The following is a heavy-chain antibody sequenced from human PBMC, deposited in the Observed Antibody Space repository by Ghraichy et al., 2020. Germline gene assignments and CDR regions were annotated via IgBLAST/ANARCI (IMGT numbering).Heavy chain of an antibody. V-gene: IGHV3-15*07. CDR3: TTHDAYCSSTSCYSLFDY. J-gene: IGHJ4*02. Sequence: GGSLRLSCAASGFTFSNAWMNWVRQAPGKGLEWVGRIKSKTDGGTTDYAAPVKGRFTISRDDSKNTLYLQMNSLKTEDTAVYYCTTHDAYCSSTSCYSLFDYWGQGTLVTVSS. CDR1: GFTFSNAW. CDR2: IKSKTDGGTT. D-gene: IGHD2-2*02.